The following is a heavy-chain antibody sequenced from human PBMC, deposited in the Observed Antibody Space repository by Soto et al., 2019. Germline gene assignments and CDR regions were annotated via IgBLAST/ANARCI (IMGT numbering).Heavy chain of an antibody. CDR2: IYSGGST. V-gene: IGHV3-66*01. CDR1: GVTVSINY. J-gene: IGHJ6*03. Sequence: PGGSLSLSCAASGVTVSINYMSGVRQAPGKGLEWVSVIYSGGSTYYADSVKGRFTISRDNSKNTLYLQMNSLRAEDTAVYYCALNGYYDFWCGYFRVQSLHYYYMDVWGKGTAVTVSS. CDR3: ALNGYYDFWCGYFRVQSLHYYYMDV. D-gene: IGHD3-3*01.